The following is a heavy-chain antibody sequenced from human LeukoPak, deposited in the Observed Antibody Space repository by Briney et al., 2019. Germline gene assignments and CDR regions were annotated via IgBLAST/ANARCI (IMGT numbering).Heavy chain of an antibody. CDR2: IFYTGTT. J-gene: IGHJ4*02. CDR3: ATLTTVVTASYFDY. Sequence: SKTLSLTCTVSGASISSFFWSWIRQPPGKGLEWVGHIFYTGTTNYNPSLKSRVTISVDTSKNQFSLRLSSVTAADTAVYFCATLTTVVTASYFDYWGQGTLVTVSS. D-gene: IGHD4-23*01. CDR1: GASISSFF. V-gene: IGHV4-59*08.